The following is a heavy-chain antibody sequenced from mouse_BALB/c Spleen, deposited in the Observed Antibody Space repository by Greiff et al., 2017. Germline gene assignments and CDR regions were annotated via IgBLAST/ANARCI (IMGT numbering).Heavy chain of an antibody. Sequence: VQLQQSGPSLVKPSQTLSLTCSVTGDSITSGYWNWIRKFPGNKLEYMGYISYSGSTYYNPSLKSRISITRDTSKNQYYLQLNSVTTEDTATYYCARYSGNYEDYYAMDYWGQGTSVTVSS. CDR3: ARYSGNYEDYYAMDY. V-gene: IGHV3-8*02. J-gene: IGHJ4*01. CDR1: GDSITSGY. CDR2: ISYSGST. D-gene: IGHD2-1*01.